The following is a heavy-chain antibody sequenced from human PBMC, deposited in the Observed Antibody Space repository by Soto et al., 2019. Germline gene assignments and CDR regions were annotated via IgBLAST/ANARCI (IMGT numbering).Heavy chain of an antibody. J-gene: IGHJ4*02. V-gene: IGHV3-20*04. D-gene: IGHD6-19*01. Sequence: EVQLVESGGGVVRPGGSLRLSCAASGFNFDEYGMTWVRQAPGKGLEWVSGLNWDGDDTGYADSVKGRFTISRDNAKNSLYLEMNSLRAEDTALYYCARGDIAVADSSGYWGQGTLVTVSS. CDR3: ARGDIAVADSSGY. CDR1: GFNFDEYG. CDR2: LNWDGDDT.